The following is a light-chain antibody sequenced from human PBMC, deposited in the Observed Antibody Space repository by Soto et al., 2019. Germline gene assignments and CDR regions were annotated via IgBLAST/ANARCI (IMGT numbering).Light chain of an antibody. J-gene: IGLJ3*02. Sequence: QSVLTQPPSLSGAPGQRVTISCTGTSSNIGAGYDVHWYQLLPGTAPKLLISANNNRPSGVPGRFSGSKSGTSASLAITGLQAEDEADYYCQSFDSSLSAWVFGGGTKVTVL. V-gene: IGLV1-40*01. CDR2: ANN. CDR1: SSNIGAGYD. CDR3: QSFDSSLSAWV.